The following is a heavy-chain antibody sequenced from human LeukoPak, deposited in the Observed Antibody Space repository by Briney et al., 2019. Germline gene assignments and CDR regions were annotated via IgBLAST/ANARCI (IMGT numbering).Heavy chain of an antibody. CDR1: GGSISSGSYY. V-gene: IGHV4-61*02. CDR2: IYTSGST. J-gene: IGHJ4*02. D-gene: IGHD1-1*01. Sequence: KASETLSLTCTVSGGSISSGSYYWSWIRQPAGKGLEWIGRIYTSGSTNYNPSLKSRVTISVDTSKNQFSLKLSSVTAADTAVYCCARVPGHIHWNYFDYWGQRTLVTVSS. CDR3: ARVPGHIHWNYFDY.